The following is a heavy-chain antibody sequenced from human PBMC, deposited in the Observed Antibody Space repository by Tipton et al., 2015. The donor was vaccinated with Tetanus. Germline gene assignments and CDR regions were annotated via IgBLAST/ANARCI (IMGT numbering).Heavy chain of an antibody. V-gene: IGHV4-31*03. J-gene: IGHJ5*02. CDR1: GGAISSGGYY. CDR2: IFYSGNT. D-gene: IGHD3-10*01. CDR3: ARAPYYSSQGIRFDR. Sequence: TLSLTCTVSGGAISSGGYYWSWLRQHPGKGLEWIGYIFYSGNTNYNPSLKSRLSMSVDTSQRHFSLNLTSVTAADTAVYYCARAPYYSSQGIRFDRWGQGILFTVSS.